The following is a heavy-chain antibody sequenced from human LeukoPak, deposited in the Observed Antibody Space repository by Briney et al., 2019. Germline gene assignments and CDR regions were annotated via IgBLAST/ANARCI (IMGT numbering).Heavy chain of an antibody. J-gene: IGHJ6*02. V-gene: IGHV4-59*01. Sequence: SETLSLTCTVSGGSISSYFWSWIRQSPGKGLEWIGLMYHSGSTNYNPSLKSRVIMSQDTSTNQFSLQVNSVTDADSAVYYCARSFRGYSQGYYYYAMDVWGQGTTVTVFS. CDR1: GGSISSYF. D-gene: IGHD5-18*01. CDR3: ARSFRGYSQGYYYYAMDV. CDR2: MYHSGST.